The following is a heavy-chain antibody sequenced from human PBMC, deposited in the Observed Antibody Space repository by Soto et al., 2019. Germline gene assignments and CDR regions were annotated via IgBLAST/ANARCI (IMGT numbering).Heavy chain of an antibody. J-gene: IGHJ4*02. Sequence: GGSLRLSCAAPVFTFSSYAMIWVRQAPGKGLEWVSAISGSGGSTYYADSVKGRFTISRDNSKNTLYLQMNSLRAEDTAVYCCAKDPSSDYWGQGTLVTVSS. CDR3: AKDPSSDY. CDR1: VFTFSSYA. V-gene: IGHV3-23*01. CDR2: ISGSGGST.